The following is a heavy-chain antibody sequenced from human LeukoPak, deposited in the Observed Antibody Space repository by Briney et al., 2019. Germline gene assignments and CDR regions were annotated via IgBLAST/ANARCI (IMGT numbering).Heavy chain of an antibody. Sequence: GASVKVSCKASGGTFTSYAISWVRQAPGQGLEWMGRIIPILGIANYAQKFQGRVTITAEKSTSTAYMELSSLRSEDTAVYYCARGASAVEMATIVEPYYFDYWGQGTLVTVSS. CDR1: GGTFTSYA. D-gene: IGHD5-24*01. CDR3: ARGASAVEMATIVEPYYFDY. V-gene: IGHV1-69*04. J-gene: IGHJ4*02. CDR2: IIPILGIA.